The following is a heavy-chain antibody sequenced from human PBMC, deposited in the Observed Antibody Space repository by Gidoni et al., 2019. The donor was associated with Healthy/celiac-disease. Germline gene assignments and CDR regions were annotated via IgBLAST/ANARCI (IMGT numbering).Heavy chain of an antibody. Sequence: QVQLQESGPGLVKPSETLSLTCTVSGGSISSYYWSWIRQPPGKGLEWIGYIYYSGSTNYNPSLKSRVTISVDTSKNQFSLKLSSVTAADTAVYYCARVDWGRGYDFWSGYQAVGYYGMDVWGQGTTVTVSS. J-gene: IGHJ6*02. CDR1: GGSISSYY. CDR2: IYYSGST. CDR3: ARVDWGRGYDFWSGYQAVGYYGMDV. V-gene: IGHV4-59*01. D-gene: IGHD3-3*01.